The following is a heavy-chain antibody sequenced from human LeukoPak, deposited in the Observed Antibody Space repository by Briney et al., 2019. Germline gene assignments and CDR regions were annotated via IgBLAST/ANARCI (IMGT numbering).Heavy chain of an antibody. CDR1: GGTFSSYA. CDR2: IIPIFGTA. D-gene: IGHD6-13*01. Sequence: GASVKVSCKASGGTFSSYAISWVRQAPGQGLEWMGGIIPIFGTANYAQKFQGRVTITADESTSTAYMELSSLRSEDTAVYYCEREARIAAAGPADWFDPWGQGTLVTVSS. J-gene: IGHJ5*02. CDR3: EREARIAAAGPADWFDP. V-gene: IGHV1-69*01.